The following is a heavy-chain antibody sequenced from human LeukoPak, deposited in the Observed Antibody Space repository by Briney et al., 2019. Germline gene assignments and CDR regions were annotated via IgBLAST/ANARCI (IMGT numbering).Heavy chain of an antibody. D-gene: IGHD5-18*01. CDR3: ARTARHLDY. CDR1: GFTFSDPY. Sequence: GGSLRLSCDASGFTFSDPYMSWIRKAPGKGLECLSYISGSGTDINYADSVRGRFTISRDNAKNLLYLQMNDLRLEDTAVYYCARTARHLDYWGQGTLVTVSS. CDR2: ISGSGTDI. V-gene: IGHV3-11*04. J-gene: IGHJ4*02.